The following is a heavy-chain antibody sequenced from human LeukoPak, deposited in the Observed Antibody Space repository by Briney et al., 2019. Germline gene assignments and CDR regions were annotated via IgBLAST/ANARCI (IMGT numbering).Heavy chain of an antibody. J-gene: IGHJ4*02. Sequence: PGRSLRLSCAASGFTFSSYAMHWVRQAPGKGLEWVAVISYDGSNKYYADSVKGRFTISRDNAKNSLYLQMNSLRAEDTAVYYCAREGSSIAARPVDYWGQGTLVTVSS. D-gene: IGHD6-6*01. CDR3: AREGSSIAARPVDY. V-gene: IGHV3-30*07. CDR2: ISYDGSNK. CDR1: GFTFSSYA.